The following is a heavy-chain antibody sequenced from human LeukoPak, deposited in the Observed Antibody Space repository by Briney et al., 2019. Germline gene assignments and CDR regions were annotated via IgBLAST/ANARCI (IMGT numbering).Heavy chain of an antibody. CDR3: VRRVAGTFYFDK. J-gene: IGHJ4*02. CDR2: IYYSTNT. CDR1: GESIKSTSNY. V-gene: IGHV4-39*01. Sequence: PSETLSLTCIVSGESIKSTSNYWAWVRQPPGKGLEWIGHIYYSTNTYYNSSLKSRVTISDDTSKNQVSLSLRSVTAADTALYFCVRRVAGTFYFDKWGEGSLVSVSS. D-gene: IGHD6-19*01.